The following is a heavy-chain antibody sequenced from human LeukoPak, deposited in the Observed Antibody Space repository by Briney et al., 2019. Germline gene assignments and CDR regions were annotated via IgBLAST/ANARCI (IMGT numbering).Heavy chain of an antibody. D-gene: IGHD1-14*01. CDR1: GGSISSYY. V-gene: IGHV4-59*08. CDR3: ARHYGTYYYGMDV. J-gene: IGHJ6*02. CDR2: IYYSGST. Sequence: PSETLSLTCTVSGGSISSYYWSWIRQPPGKGLEWIGYIYYSGSTNYNPSLKSRVTMSVDTSKNQFSLKLSSVTAADTAVYYCARHYGTYYYGMDVWGQGTTVTVSS.